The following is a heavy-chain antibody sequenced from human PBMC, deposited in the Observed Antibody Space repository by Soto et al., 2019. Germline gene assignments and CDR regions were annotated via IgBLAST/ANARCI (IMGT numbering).Heavy chain of an antibody. J-gene: IGHJ4*02. Sequence: QVQLRESGPGLVKPSETLSLTCTVSGGSISTYYWSWIRQPPGKGLEWIGYIYYGGSADYNPSLKSRVTISVDTSKKQFSLKLSSVTAADTAVYYCARGGHCANGVCSALHYWGQGTLVTVSS. V-gene: IGHV4-59*08. CDR3: ARGGHCANGVCSALHY. CDR2: IYYGGSA. D-gene: IGHD2-8*01. CDR1: GGSISTYY.